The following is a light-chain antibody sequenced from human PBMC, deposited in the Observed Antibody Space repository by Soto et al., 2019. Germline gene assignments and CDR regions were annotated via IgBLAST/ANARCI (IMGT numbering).Light chain of an antibody. V-gene: IGKV4-1*01. CDR3: QQYYWIPYT. CDR2: WAS. CDR1: QSVLSSSNNKNF. Sequence: DIVMTQSPDSLAVSLGERATINCKSSQSVLSSSNNKNFLAWYQQKPGQSPKLLIYWASTRESGVPDRFSGSGSGTDFTLTISSLQAEDVAVYYCQQYYWIPYTFGQGTKLEIK. J-gene: IGKJ2*01.